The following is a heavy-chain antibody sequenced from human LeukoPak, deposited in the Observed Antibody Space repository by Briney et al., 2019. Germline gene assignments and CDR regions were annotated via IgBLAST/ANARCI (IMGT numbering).Heavy chain of an antibody. J-gene: IGHJ4*02. Sequence: PGGSLRLSCAPSGFTFSSYWMHWVRQAPGKGLVWVSRINSDGSSTTYADSVKGRFTISRDKAKNTLYLQMNSLRAEDTAVYYCARGAPSGSYYYWGQGTLVTVPS. CDR3: ARGAPSGSYYY. V-gene: IGHV3-74*01. CDR1: GFTFSSYW. CDR2: INSDGSST. D-gene: IGHD1-26*01.